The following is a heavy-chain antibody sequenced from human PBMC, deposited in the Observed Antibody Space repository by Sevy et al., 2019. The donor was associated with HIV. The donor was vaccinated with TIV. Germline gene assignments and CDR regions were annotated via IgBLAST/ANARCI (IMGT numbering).Heavy chain of an antibody. CDR1: GGSINNYY. V-gene: IGHV4-59*01. J-gene: IGHJ4*02. CDR2: IYYSGNT. Sequence: SETLSLTCTVSGGSINNYYWSWIRQPPGKGLEWIGYIYYSGNTNYNPSLKSRVTISVDTSKNQFSLKLSSVTAADTAVYYCARENIAAAGDFDYWGQRTLVTVSS. D-gene: IGHD6-13*01. CDR3: ARENIAAAGDFDY.